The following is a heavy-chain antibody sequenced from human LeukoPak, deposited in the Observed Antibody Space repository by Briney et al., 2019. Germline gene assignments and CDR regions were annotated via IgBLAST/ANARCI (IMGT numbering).Heavy chain of an antibody. V-gene: IGHV4-4*07. D-gene: IGHD4/OR15-4a*01. J-gene: IGHJ6*02. CDR2: IYTSGST. Sequence: SETLSLTCTVSGGSISRYYWSWIRQPAGKGLEWIGRIYTSGSTNYNPSLKSRVTMSVDTSKNQFSLKLSSVTAADTAVYYCARDSMTMDYYYGMDVWGQGTTVTVSS. CDR3: ARDSMTMDYYYGMDV. CDR1: GGSISRYY.